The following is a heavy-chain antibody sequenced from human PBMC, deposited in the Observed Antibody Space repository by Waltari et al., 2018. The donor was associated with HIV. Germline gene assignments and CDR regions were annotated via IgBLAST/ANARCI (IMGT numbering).Heavy chain of an antibody. CDR2: IIPIFGTA. CDR1: SSYA. V-gene: IGHV1-69*06. D-gene: IGHD2-2*01. J-gene: IGHJ6*02. CDR3: ARGEGCSSTSCTPYYYYGMDV. Sequence: SSYAISWVRQAPGQGLEWMGGIIPIFGTANYAQKFQGRVTITADKSTSTAYMELSSLRSEDTAVYYCARGEGCSSTSCTPYYYYGMDVWGQGTTVTVSS.